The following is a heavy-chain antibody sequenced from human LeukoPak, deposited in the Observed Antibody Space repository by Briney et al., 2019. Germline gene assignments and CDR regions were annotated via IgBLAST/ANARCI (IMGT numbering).Heavy chain of an antibody. CDR1: GDSVSSNSAA. D-gene: IGHD1-26*01. J-gene: IGHJ5*02. V-gene: IGHV6-1*01. CDR2: TYYRSKWSN. CDR3: ASGTYYRGFDA. Sequence: SQTLSLTCAISGDSVSSNSAAWNWITQSPSRGLEWLGRTYYRSKWSNDYAVSVKSRITINPDTSKNQFSQQLNSVTPEDTAVYYCASGTYYRGFDAWGQGTLVTVSS.